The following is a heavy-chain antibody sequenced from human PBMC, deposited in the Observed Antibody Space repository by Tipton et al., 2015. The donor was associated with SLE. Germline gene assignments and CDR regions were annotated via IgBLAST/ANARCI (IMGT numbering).Heavy chain of an antibody. V-gene: IGHV3-30*04. CDR2: ISYDGSNK. D-gene: IGHD2-2*01. CDR3: ARGRYVNYPMPSQSRPFYYYYMDV. Sequence: SLRLSCAASGFTFSSYAMHWVRQAPGKGLEWVAVISYDGSNKYYADSMKGRFTISRDNAKNSLFLQMNDLRADDTAVYYCARGRYVNYPMPSQSRPFYYYYMDVWGKGTTVTVSS. CDR1: GFTFSSYA. J-gene: IGHJ6*03.